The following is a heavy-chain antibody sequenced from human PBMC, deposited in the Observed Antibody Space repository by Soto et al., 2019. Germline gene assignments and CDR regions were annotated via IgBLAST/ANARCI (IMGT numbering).Heavy chain of an antibody. CDR2: INPGSGGT. J-gene: IGHJ4*02. Sequence: GASVKASCKASGSTFTEYYAQWLRQAPGQGLEWMGWINPGSGGTSYAQKFQGRVTMTRDTSINTTYMQMSSLRSDDTAVYYCARNVELSFDYWGQGTVVTVSS. D-gene: IGHD1-26*01. V-gene: IGHV1-2*02. CDR1: GSTFTEYY. CDR3: ARNVELSFDY.